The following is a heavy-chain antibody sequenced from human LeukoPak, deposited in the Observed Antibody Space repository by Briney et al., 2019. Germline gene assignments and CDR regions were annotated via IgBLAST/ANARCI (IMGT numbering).Heavy chain of an antibody. CDR3: VKDGRIQLWPPYYFDY. Sequence: GGSLRLSCAASGFTFSSYAMHWVRQAPGKGLEYVSAISNNGGRTYYADSVKGRFIISRDNSKNTLYLQMSSLGPEDTAVYYCVKDGRIQLWPPYYFDYWGQGTLVTVSS. D-gene: IGHD5-18*01. CDR1: GFTFSSYA. V-gene: IGHV3-64D*06. J-gene: IGHJ4*02. CDR2: ISNNGGRT.